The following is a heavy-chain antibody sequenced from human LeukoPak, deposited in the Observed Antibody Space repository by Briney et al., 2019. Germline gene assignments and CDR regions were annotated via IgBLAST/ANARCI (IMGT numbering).Heavy chain of an antibody. CDR2: IYYSGST. D-gene: IGHD4-11*01. V-gene: IGHV4-59*08. J-gene: IGHJ6*02. CDR3: ARTEYDYNNYAYYYGMDV. CDR1: GGSIRSYY. Sequence: PSETLSLTCTVSGGSIRSYYWSWIRQPPGKGLEWIGYIYYSGSTNRNPSLKSRVTISVDTSKNQFSLKLNSVTDTDTAMYYCARTEYDYNNYAYYYGMDVWGQGTTVTVSS.